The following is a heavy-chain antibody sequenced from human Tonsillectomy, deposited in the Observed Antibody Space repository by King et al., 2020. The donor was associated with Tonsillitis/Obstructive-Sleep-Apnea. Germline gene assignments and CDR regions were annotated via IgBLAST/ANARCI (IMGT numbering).Heavy chain of an antibody. D-gene: IGHD3-10*01. CDR3: VRPQVLWFGEIPNFYFDL. CDR1: GYRFSTYW. J-gene: IGHJ2*01. V-gene: IGHV5-51*03. Sequence: DVQLVESGADLKKPGESLRISCQPSGYRFSTYWIGWVRQRPGRGLEWMGIMFPGDSDIRYSPSFEGQVTISADNSISTAYLQWSSLRASDTAIYYCVRPQVLWFGEIPNFYFDLWGRGTLVTVSS. CDR2: MFPGDSDI.